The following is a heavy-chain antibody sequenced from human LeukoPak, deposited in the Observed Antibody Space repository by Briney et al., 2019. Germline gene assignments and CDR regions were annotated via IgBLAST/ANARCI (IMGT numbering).Heavy chain of an antibody. CDR2: IYHSGST. CDR3: ARDEYYYDSSGYYYYFDY. Sequence: SETMSLTWTVAGYSISSGYYWGWIRQPPGKGLEWIGSIYHSGSTYYNPSLKSRVTISVDTSKNQFSLKLSSVTAADTAVYYCARDEYYYDSSGYYYYFDYWGQGTLVTVSS. D-gene: IGHD3-22*01. J-gene: IGHJ4*02. V-gene: IGHV4-38-2*02. CDR1: GYSISSGYY.